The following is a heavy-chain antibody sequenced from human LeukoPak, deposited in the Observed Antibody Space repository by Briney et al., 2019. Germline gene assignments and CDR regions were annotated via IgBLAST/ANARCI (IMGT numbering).Heavy chain of an antibody. V-gene: IGHV3-53*05. J-gene: IGHJ3*02. CDR3: ARGGDSSGSRRTACDI. D-gene: IGHD3-22*01. CDR2: ISSGGST. CDR1: GFSVSNNY. Sequence: RTGGSLRLSCAASGFSVSNNYMSWVRQAPGKGLKWVSVISSGGSTYYAESVKGRFTLSRDNSKNTLYLQMNSLRVEDTAAYFCARGGDSSGSRRTACDIWGQGTMVTVSS.